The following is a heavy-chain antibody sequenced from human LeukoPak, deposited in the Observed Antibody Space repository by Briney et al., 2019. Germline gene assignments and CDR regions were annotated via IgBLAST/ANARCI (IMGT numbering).Heavy chain of an antibody. Sequence: ASVKVSCKASGYTFTSYGIIWVRQAPGQGLVWMGWISAYNGTTNYAQKLEARVTMTTDTSTSTAYMQLRSLRSDDTAVYYCARDLGAVVPAAIDFDYWGQGTLVTVSS. CDR2: ISAYNGTT. J-gene: IGHJ4*02. CDR3: ARDLGAVVPAAIDFDY. V-gene: IGHV1-18*01. D-gene: IGHD2-2*01. CDR1: GYTFTSYG.